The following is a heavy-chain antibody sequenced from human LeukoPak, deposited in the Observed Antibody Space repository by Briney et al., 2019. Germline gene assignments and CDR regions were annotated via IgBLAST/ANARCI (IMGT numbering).Heavy chain of an antibody. Sequence: SQTLSLTCAIYGDSVSSNSATWHWLRQSPSRGLEWLGRTYYRSKWYNDYAVSVKSRITINPDTSKNQFSLQLSSVTPEDTAVYYCARGGEQVNYYGMDVWGQGTTVTVSS. J-gene: IGHJ6*02. CDR3: ARGGEQVNYYGMDV. D-gene: IGHD1-26*01. CDR2: TYYRSKWYN. V-gene: IGHV6-1*01. CDR1: GDSVSSNSAT.